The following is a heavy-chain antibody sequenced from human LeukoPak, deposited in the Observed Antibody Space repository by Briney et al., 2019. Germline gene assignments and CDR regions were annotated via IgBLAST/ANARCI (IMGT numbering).Heavy chain of an antibody. J-gene: IGHJ6*03. V-gene: IGHV3-23*01. D-gene: IGHD3-22*01. CDR1: GFTFSSYA. Sequence: PGGSLRLSCAASGFTFSSYAMSWVRQAPGKGMEWVSAISGSGGSTYYADSVKGRFTISRDNSKNTLYLQMNSLRAEDTAVYYCAKAPYYYDSSGYKVYYMDVWGKGTTVTISS. CDR3: AKAPYYYDSSGYKVYYMDV. CDR2: ISGSGGST.